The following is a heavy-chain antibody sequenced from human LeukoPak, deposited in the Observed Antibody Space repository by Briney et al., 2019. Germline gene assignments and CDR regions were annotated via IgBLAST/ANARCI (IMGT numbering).Heavy chain of an antibody. D-gene: IGHD3/OR15-3a*01. CDR3: ARSYWTGYHHLDF. CDR2: IYHSGST. J-gene: IGHJ4*02. V-gene: IGHV4-4*02. Sequence: SETLSLTCSVSGGSISSSYWWTWVRQPPGKGLEWIGEIYHSGSTNYNPSLKSRLTISVDKSKNQFSLKLSSVTAADTAVYYCARSYWTGYHHLDFWGQGTLVPVSS. CDR1: GGSISSSYW.